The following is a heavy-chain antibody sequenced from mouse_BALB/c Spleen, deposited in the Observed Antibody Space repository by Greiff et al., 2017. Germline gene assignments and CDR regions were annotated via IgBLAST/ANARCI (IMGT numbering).Heavy chain of an antibody. CDR2: IDPENGNT. CDR3: ALYRRGFAY. D-gene: IGHD2-3*01. V-gene: IGHV14-1*02. Sequence: EVKLVESGAELVRPGALVKLSCKASGFNIKDYYMHWVKQRPEQGLEWIGWIDPENGNTIYDPKFQGKASITADTSSNTAYLQLSSLTSEDTAVYYCALYRRGFAYWGQGTLVTVSA. J-gene: IGHJ3*01. CDR1: GFNIKDYY.